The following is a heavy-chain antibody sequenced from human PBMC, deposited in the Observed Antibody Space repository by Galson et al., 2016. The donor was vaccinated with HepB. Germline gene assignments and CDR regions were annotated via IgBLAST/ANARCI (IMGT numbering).Heavy chain of an antibody. V-gene: IGHV4-39*01. D-gene: IGHD3/OR15-3a*01. J-gene: IGHJ3*01. Sequence: ETLSLTCSVIGGSITSSSYYWAWIRRPPGKGLEWIGSVFYTGTTYYNPSVQSRVTISVDRSKNQFHLNLTSVTATDTAQYSCARQEKTGLVNFWGQGTMVTVSS. CDR3: ARQEKTGLVNF. CDR1: GGSITSSSYY. CDR2: VFYTGTT.